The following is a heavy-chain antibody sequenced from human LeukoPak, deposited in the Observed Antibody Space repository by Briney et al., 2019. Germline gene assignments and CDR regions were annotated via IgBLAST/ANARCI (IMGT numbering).Heavy chain of an antibody. CDR3: ARRYCSGGICYYFDS. CDR2: ISYGGGA. J-gene: IGHJ4*02. V-gene: IGHV4-39*01. D-gene: IGHD2-8*02. Sequence: PSETLSLTCTVSGDSISSSSHHWGWIRQPPGKGLEWIAIISYGGGAFYNPSLKSRVTISVDTSKNQFSLTLTSVTAADTAAYYCARRYCSGGICYYFDSWGQGTLVTVSS. CDR1: GDSISSSSHH.